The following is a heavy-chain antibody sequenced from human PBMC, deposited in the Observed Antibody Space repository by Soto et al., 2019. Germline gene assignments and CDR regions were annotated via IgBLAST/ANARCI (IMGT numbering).Heavy chain of an antibody. V-gene: IGHV3-23*01. D-gene: IGHD3-22*01. CDR1: GFTFSTYA. Sequence: PGGSLRPSCAASGFTFSTYAMSWVRQAPGKGLEWVSAISGSPSSTYYADSVKGRFTISRDNSKKTLFLQMNSLRAEDTAIYYCAKDGYDSSGYLYYFDDCRQGIPVTVSS. J-gene: IGHJ4*02. CDR3: AKDGYDSSGYLYYFDD. CDR2: ISGSPSST.